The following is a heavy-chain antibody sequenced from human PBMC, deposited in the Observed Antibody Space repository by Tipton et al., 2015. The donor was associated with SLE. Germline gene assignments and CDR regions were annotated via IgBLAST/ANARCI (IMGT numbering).Heavy chain of an antibody. Sequence: TLSLTCTVSGGSISSHYWSWIRQPPGKGLEWIGYIYSSGSTNYNPSLENRVTISLDMSKNHFYLKLASVTAADTAEYYCARHEAYSGSSPFDIWGHGTMVTVSS. CDR1: GGSISSHY. V-gene: IGHV4-59*08. CDR3: ARHEAYSGSSPFDI. J-gene: IGHJ3*02. D-gene: IGHD1-26*01. CDR2: IYSSGST.